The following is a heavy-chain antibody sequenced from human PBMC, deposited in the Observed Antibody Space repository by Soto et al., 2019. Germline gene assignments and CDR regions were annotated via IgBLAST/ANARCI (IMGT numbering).Heavy chain of an antibody. CDR3: ARISIVRTYYFDY. D-gene: IGHD6-6*01. CDR1: GGSISSGDYY. J-gene: IGHJ4*02. V-gene: IGHV4-30-4*01. Sequence: SETLSLTCTVSGGSISSGDYYWSWIRQPPGKGLEWIGYIYYSGSTYYNPSLKSRVTISVDTSKNQFSLKLSSVTAADTAVYYCARISIVRTYYFDYWGQGTLVTVSS. CDR2: IYYSGST.